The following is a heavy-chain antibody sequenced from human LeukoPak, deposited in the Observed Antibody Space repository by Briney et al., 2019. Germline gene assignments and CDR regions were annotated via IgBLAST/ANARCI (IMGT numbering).Heavy chain of an antibody. Sequence: PGGSLRLSCAASGFTFSSYGMHWVRQAPGKGLGWVAVIWYDGSNKYYADSVKGRFTISRDNSRSTLYLQMNSLRPEDTAIYYCAREGYYGSGSPPSLYFDYWGQGTLVTVSS. D-gene: IGHD3-10*01. CDR2: IWYDGSNK. CDR1: GFTFSSYG. J-gene: IGHJ4*02. CDR3: AREGYYGSGSPPSLYFDY. V-gene: IGHV3-33*01.